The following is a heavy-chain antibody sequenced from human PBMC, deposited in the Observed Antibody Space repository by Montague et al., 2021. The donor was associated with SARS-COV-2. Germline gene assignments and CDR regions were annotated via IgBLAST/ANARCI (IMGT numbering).Heavy chain of an antibody. CDR1: GGSISSSSYY. Sequence: SETLSLTCTVSGGSISSSSYYWGWIRQPPGKGLEWIGSIYYSGXTXYXXXXKXRVTISVDTSKNQFSLKLSSVTAADTAVYYCARPVSYYDILSSSTNWFDPWGQGTLVTVSS. CDR2: IYYSGXT. V-gene: IGHV4-39*01. D-gene: IGHD3-9*01. CDR3: ARPVSYYDILSSSTNWFDP. J-gene: IGHJ5*02.